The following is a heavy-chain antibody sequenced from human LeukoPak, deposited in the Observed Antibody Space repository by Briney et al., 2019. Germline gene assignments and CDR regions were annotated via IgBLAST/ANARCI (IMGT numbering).Heavy chain of an antibody. D-gene: IGHD3-22*01. CDR2: IHRSGSREINQSENT. Sequence: SETLSLTCAVYGDSFSGYYWSWIRQTPGKALEWIGEIHRSGSREINQSENTNYNPSLKSRVTISVDTSKNQFSLKVTSVTAADTAVYYCARDNYDTSFDYWGQGTLVTVSS. CDR3: ARDNYDTSFDY. V-gene: IGHV4-34*01. CDR1: GDSFSGYY. J-gene: IGHJ4*02.